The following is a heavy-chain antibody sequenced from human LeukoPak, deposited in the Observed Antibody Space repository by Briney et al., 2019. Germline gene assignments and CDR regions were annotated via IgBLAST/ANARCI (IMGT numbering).Heavy chain of an antibody. CDR2: IKSKTDGGPT. CDR1: GFPLSHPR. D-gene: IGHD6-19*01. CDR3: TTQPWLRLYFESY. J-gene: IGHJ4*02. V-gene: IGHV3-15*01. Sequence: PGGSLRLSCAASGFPLSHPRMRLVPHAPGKGPASVGRIKSKTDGGPTDPAAPVKGSFPITRDDSKHTPYLQVNSLKTEHPAVYHCTTQPWLRLYFESYRRQRTQVTVSP.